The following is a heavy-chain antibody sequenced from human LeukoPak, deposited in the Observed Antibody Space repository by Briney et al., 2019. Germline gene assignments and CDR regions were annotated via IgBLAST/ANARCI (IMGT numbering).Heavy chain of an antibody. Sequence: GASVKVSRKASGYTFTKYGISWVRQAPGQGLEWMGWVSGYNGNTDYAQRLQGRVTMTTDTSTSTAYMELRSLRSDDAAVYYCARQSVISSRSPDDAFDLWGQGTMVTVSS. V-gene: IGHV1-18*01. CDR2: VSGYNGNT. CDR1: GYTFTKYG. J-gene: IGHJ3*01. D-gene: IGHD2-21*01. CDR3: ARQSVISSRSPDDAFDL.